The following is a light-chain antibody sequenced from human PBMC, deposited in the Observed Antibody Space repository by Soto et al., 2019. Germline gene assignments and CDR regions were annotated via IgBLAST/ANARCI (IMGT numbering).Light chain of an antibody. Sequence: EIVMTQSPATLSVSPGERATLSCGASQSVSSNLAWYQQKPGQAPRLLIYGASTRATGIPARFSGSGSGTEFTLTISSLQSEDFAVYYCQQYNNWPPQYTFGQGTELEIK. CDR2: GAS. V-gene: IGKV3-15*01. CDR1: QSVSSN. J-gene: IGKJ2*01. CDR3: QQYNNWPPQYT.